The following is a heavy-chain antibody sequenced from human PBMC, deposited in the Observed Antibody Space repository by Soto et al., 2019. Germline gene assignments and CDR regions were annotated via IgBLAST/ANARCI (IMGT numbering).Heavy chain of an antibody. CDR3: ARHETRSYYYGMDV. V-gene: IGHV5-51*01. CDR1: GYXXXXXX. CDR2: IYPGDSDT. Sequence: PGESLKISCKGSGYXXXXXXXXXXXXXXGKGLEWMGIIYPGDSDTRYSPSFQGQVTISADKSISTAYLQWSSLKASDTAMYYCARHETRSYYYGMDVWGQGTTVTVS. J-gene: IGHJ6*02. D-gene: IGHD4-17*01.